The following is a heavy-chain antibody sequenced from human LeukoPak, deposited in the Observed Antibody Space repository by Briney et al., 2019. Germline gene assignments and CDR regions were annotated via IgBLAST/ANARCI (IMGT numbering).Heavy chain of an antibody. V-gene: IGHV3-30*03. D-gene: IGHD6-13*01. CDR2: ISYDGSNK. CDR1: GFTFSSYG. CDR3: ARGLAAALVY. J-gene: IGHJ4*02. Sequence: GGSLRLSCAASGFTFSSYGMHWVRQAPGKGLEWVAVISYDGSNKYYADSVKGRFTISRDNSKNTLYLQMNSLRAEDTAVYYCARGLAAALVYWGQGTLVTVSS.